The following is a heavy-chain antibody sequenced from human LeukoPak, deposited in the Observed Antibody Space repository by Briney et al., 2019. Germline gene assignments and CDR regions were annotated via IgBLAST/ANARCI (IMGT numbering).Heavy chain of an antibody. D-gene: IGHD3-22*01. J-gene: IGHJ3*02. CDR2: INWNGGRT. CDR1: GFTFDNYG. V-gene: IGHV3-20*04. Sequence: GGSLRLSCAASGFTFDNYGMSWVRQAPGKGLEWVSGINWNGGRTGYADSVKGRFTISRDNAKNSLYLQINSLRAEDTALYYCARIDTYYYDSSGYYSAFDIWGQGTIVTVSS. CDR3: ARIDTYYYDSSGYYSAFDI.